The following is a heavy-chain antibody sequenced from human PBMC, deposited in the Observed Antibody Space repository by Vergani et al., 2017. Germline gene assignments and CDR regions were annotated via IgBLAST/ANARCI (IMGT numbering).Heavy chain of an antibody. Sequence: QVQLQQWGAGLLKPSETLSLTCAVYGGSFSGYYWSWIRQPPGKGLEWLGEINHSGSTNYNPALKSRVTISVDTSKNQFSLKLSSVTAADTAVYYCARGGNYDYVWGSYRNGAFDIWGQGRMVTVSS. V-gene: IGHV4-34*01. J-gene: IGHJ3*02. CDR3: ARGGNYDYVWGSYRNGAFDI. CDR2: INHSGST. CDR1: GGSFSGYY. D-gene: IGHD3-16*02.